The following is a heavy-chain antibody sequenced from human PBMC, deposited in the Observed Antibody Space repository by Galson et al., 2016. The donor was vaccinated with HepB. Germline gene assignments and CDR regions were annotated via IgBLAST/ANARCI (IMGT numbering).Heavy chain of an antibody. Sequence: QSGAEVKKPGESLRISCKGSGYTFTSYWISWVRQMPGKGLEWMGRVDPTDSYTDYSPSFQGHVTISADKSISTAYLQWSSLQASDTAMYYCATTDRLLDYNNPSWFDPWGQGTLVTVSS. D-gene: IGHD4-11*01. V-gene: IGHV5-10-1*01. CDR3: ATTDRLLDYNNPSWFDP. CDR1: GYTFTSYW. J-gene: IGHJ5*02. CDR2: VDPTDSYT.